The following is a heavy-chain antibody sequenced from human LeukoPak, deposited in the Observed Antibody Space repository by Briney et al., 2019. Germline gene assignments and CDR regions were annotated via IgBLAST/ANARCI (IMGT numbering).Heavy chain of an antibody. CDR2: ISYDGSNK. D-gene: IGHD6-13*01. V-gene: IGHV3-30*03. CDR3: AREHTAATALDY. Sequence: GGSLRLSCAASGFTFSSHGMHWVRQAPGKGLEWVTFISYDGSNKYYADSVKGRFTISRDNSENTLFLQMNSLRAEDTAMYYCAREHTAATALDYWGQGTLVTVSS. CDR1: GFTFSSHG. J-gene: IGHJ4*02.